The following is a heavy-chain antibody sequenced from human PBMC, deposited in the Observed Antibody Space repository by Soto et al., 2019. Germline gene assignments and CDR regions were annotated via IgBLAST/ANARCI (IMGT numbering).Heavy chain of an antibody. D-gene: IGHD2-21*02. J-gene: IGHJ3*02. CDR2: INPSGGST. V-gene: IGHV1-46*01. CDR3: ARVSSCGGDCHDAFDI. Sequence: QGLEWMGIINPSGGSTSYAQKFQGRVTMTRDTSTSTVYMELSSLRSEDTAVYYCARVSSCGGDCHDAFDIWGQGTMVTVSS.